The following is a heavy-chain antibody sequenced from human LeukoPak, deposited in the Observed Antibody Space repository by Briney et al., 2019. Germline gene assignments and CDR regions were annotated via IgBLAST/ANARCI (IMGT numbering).Heavy chain of an antibody. J-gene: IGHJ4*02. D-gene: IGHD5-18*01. CDR1: GGTFSSYA. V-gene: IGHV1-69*13. CDR2: IIPIFGTA. Sequence: SVKVSCKASGGTFSSYAMSWVRQAPGQGLEWMGGIIPIFGTANYAQKFQGRVTITADESTSTAYMELSSLRSEDTAVYYCARDKAPANSYGYVRDFDYWGQGTLVTVSS. CDR3: ARDKAPANSYGYVRDFDY.